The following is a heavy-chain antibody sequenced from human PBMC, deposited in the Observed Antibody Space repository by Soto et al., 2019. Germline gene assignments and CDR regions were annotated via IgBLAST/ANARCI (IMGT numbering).Heavy chain of an antibody. Sequence: QVNLVESGGGVVQPGRSLRLSCAASGVTFRNYGMRCVRQAPGKGLEWVAVVSNDGMTTYYTESVKGRFTISRDNSKQSLSLHMNTMRTKDSAGSYCDRVWGTVHYFYGLHVWGQGTTVTVAS. V-gene: IGHV3-30*14. J-gene: IGHJ6*02. CDR2: VSNDGMTT. CDR1: GVTFRNYG. CDR3: DRVWGTVHYFYGLHV. D-gene: IGHD3-16*01.